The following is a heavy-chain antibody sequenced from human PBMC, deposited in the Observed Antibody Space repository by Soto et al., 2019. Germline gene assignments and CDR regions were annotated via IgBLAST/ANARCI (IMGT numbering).Heavy chain of an antibody. CDR1: GFTFSSYS. D-gene: IGHD1-26*01. V-gene: IGHV3-21*01. CDR3: ASGRVGFYGRDV. Sequence: GGSLRLSCAASGFTFSSYSMNWVRQAPGKGLEWVSSISSSSSYIYYADSVKGRFTISGDNAKNSLYLQMNSLRAEDTAVYYWASGRVGFYGRDVWGQGTTVTVSS. J-gene: IGHJ6*02. CDR2: ISSSSSYI.